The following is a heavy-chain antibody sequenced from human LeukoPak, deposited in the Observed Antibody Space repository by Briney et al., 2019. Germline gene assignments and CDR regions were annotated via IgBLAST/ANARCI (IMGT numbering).Heavy chain of an antibody. CDR3: VKDRGPNGSGGMDV. D-gene: IGHD3-10*01. Sequence: GGSLGLSCAASGFTFSSYAMYWVRQAPGKGLEWVAVISYDGSNKYYADSVKGRFTISRDNSKNTLYLQLNSLTVEDTALYYCVKDRGPNGSGGMDVWGQGTTVTVSS. CDR2: ISYDGSNK. CDR1: GFTFSSYA. V-gene: IGHV3-30*04. J-gene: IGHJ6*02.